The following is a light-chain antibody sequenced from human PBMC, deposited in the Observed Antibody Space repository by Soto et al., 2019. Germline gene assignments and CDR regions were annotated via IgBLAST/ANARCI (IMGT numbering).Light chain of an antibody. J-gene: IGKJ1*01. CDR3: QQYNSYSP. CDR1: QSISSW. Sequence: IQMTQSPSTLSASVGDRVTITCRASQSISSWLAWYQQKPGKAPKLLIYKASNLESGVPSWFSGSGSGTEFALNISSLQPDEFATYYCQQYNSYSPVGQGTKVEIK. CDR2: KAS. V-gene: IGKV1-5*03.